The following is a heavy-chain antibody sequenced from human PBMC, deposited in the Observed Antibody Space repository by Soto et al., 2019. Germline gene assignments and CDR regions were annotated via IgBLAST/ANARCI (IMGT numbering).Heavy chain of an antibody. J-gene: IGHJ5*02. D-gene: IGHD2-15*01. V-gene: IGHV1-69*01. CDR2: IIPIFGTT. Sequence: QVQLVQSGAEVKKPGSSVKVSCKASGGTFSSYAISWVRQAPGQGLEWMGGIIPIFGTTNYAQKFQGRVTITAAESTSTAYMELSSLRSEDTAVYYCAREDCSGGSCYSGWFDPWGQGTLVTVSS. CDR3: AREDCSGGSCYSGWFDP. CDR1: GGTFSSYA.